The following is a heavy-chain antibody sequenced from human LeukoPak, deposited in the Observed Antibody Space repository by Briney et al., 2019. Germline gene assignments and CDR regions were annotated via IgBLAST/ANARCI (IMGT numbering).Heavy chain of an antibody. CDR3: ARGGWYPDY. CDR2: IKQDGSEQ. Sequence: QAGGSLRLSCVASGFTFNSSWMSWVRQPPGKGLEWVAYIKQDGSEQHYVDSVKGRFTISRDNAKNSLYLQMNSLRVEDTAVFYCARGGWYPDYWGLGTLVTVSS. J-gene: IGHJ4*02. V-gene: IGHV3-7*01. CDR1: GFTFNSSW. D-gene: IGHD6-19*01.